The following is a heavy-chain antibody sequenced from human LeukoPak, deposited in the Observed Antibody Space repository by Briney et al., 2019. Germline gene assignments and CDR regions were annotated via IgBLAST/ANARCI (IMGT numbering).Heavy chain of an antibody. CDR3: ARSRPGISVSGTEPCDY. CDR1: GFTFTNAW. J-gene: IGHJ4*02. D-gene: IGHD6-19*01. Sequence: GGSLRLSCAASGFTFTNAWMSWVRQAPGKGLEWVGRIKSKTDGGTTDYAAPVKGRFTISRDNAKNSLYLQMNSLRAEDTAVYYCARSRPGISVSGTEPCDYWGQGTLVTVSS. V-gene: IGHV3-15*01. CDR2: IKSKTDGGTT.